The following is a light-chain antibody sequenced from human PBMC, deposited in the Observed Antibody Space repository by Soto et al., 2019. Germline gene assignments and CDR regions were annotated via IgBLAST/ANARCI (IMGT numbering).Light chain of an antibody. V-gene: IGLV2-23*01. Sequence: QSALTQPAFVSGSPGQSITISCTGTSSDVGRYNLVSWYQQHPGKAPKLMIYEGSKRPSGVSNRFSGSKSGNTASLTISGLQAEDEADYYCCSYAGSSTDVVFGGGTKLTVL. CDR1: SSDVGRYNL. J-gene: IGLJ2*01. CDR3: CSYAGSSTDVV. CDR2: EGS.